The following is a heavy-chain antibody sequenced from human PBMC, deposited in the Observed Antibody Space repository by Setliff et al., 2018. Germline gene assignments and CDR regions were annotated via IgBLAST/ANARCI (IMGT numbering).Heavy chain of an antibody. CDR1: GYPFTNYG. CDR2: ISGHNGHT. D-gene: IGHD2-2*01. V-gene: IGHV1-18*01. CDR3: ARADYSSALHYFDY. Sequence: ASVKVSCKASGYPFTNYGLTWVRQAPGQGLEWMGWISGHNGHTKCAQNVQGRVTVTTETSTSTAFMELTSLTSDDTAVYYCARADYSSALHYFDYWGLGTLVTVSS. J-gene: IGHJ4*02.